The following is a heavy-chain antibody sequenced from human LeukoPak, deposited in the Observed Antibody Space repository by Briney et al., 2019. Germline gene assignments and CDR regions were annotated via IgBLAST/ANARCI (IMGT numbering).Heavy chain of an antibody. J-gene: IGHJ5*02. D-gene: IGHD3-10*01. CDR2: ISPGDSDT. Sequence: GESLKISCKGSGYSFTSYWIGWVRQMPGKGLEWMGIISPGDSDTRYSPSFQGQVTISADNSISTAYLQWSSLKASDTAMYYCARRYSFGPGSSDNWFDPWGQGTVVTVSS. CDR3: ARRYSFGPGSSDNWFDP. V-gene: IGHV5-51*01. CDR1: GYSFTSYW.